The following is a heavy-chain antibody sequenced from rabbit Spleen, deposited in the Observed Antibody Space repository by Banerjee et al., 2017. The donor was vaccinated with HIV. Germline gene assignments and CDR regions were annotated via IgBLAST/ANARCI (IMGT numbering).Heavy chain of an antibody. J-gene: IGHJ4*01. CDR1: GFTLSSNYY. CDR2: INTGSGSA. D-gene: IGHD6-1*01. Sequence: QSLEESGGDLVKPGGSLALTCTASGFTLSSNYYMCWVRQAPGKGLEWIACINTGSGSAYYASWVISRFTISKTSSTTVTLQMTSLTAADTATYFCARADDAGVVGDGYDLWGPGTLVTVS. V-gene: IGHV1S40*01. CDR3: ARADDAGVVGDGYDL.